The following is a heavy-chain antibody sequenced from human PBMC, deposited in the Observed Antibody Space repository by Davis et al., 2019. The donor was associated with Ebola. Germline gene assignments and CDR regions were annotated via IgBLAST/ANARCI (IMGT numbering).Heavy chain of an antibody. D-gene: IGHD3-3*01. J-gene: IGHJ4*02. CDR1: GGSISSYY. CDR3: ARGFWSGYPHDY. CDR2: IYHSGST. Sequence: SETLSLTCTVSGGSISSYYWSWIRQPPGKGLEWIGYIYHSGSTYYNPSLKSRVTISVDRSKNQFSLKLSSVTAADTAVYYCARGFWSGYPHDYWGQGTLVTVSS. V-gene: IGHV4-59*12.